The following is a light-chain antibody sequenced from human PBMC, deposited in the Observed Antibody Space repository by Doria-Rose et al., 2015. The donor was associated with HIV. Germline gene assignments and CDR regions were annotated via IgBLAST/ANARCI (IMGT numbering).Light chain of an antibody. Sequence: DIGLTQSPSSLSASIGDRVTITCRASQTVSTYLNWFQREPGKAPKLLIYAASRLQSGVPSRFSGSGSGTDFTLTISGLQPGDFATYYCQQTYSSPPLTFGQGTKVEMK. CDR2: AAS. J-gene: IGKJ1*01. V-gene: IGKV1-39*01. CDR3: QQTYSSPPLT. CDR1: QTVSTY.